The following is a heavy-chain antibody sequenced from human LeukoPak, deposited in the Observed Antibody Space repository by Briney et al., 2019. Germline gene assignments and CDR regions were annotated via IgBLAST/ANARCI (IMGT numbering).Heavy chain of an antibody. V-gene: IGHV4-59*01. CDR3: ARSFDY. CDR2: SGST. Sequence: PSETLSLTCTVSGGSISSYYWSWIRQPPGKGLEWIGYSGSTNYNPSLKSRVTISLDTSKNQFSLKLSSVTAADTAVYYCARSFDYWGQGTLVTVSS. CDR1: GGSISSYY. J-gene: IGHJ4*02.